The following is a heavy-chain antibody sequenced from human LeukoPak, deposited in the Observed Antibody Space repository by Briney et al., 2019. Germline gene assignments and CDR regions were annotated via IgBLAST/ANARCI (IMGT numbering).Heavy chain of an antibody. CDR1: GGSFSGYY. V-gene: IGHV4-34*01. Sequence: SETLSLTCAVYGGSFSGYYWSWIRQPPGKGLEWIGEINHSGSTNYNPSLKSRVTISVDTSKNQFSLKLSSVTAADTAVYYCARGRGGGSGDNGAYSYYFDYWGQGTLVTVSS. CDR3: ARGRGGGSGDNGAYSYYFDY. D-gene: IGHD2-8*01. J-gene: IGHJ4*02. CDR2: INHSGST.